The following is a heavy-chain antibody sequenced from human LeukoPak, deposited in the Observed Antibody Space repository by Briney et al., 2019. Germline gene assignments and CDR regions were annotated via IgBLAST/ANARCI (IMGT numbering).Heavy chain of an antibody. CDR3: ARRAGAYSHPYDY. CDR1: GFTVSANS. J-gene: IGHJ4*02. V-gene: IGHV3-53*01. D-gene: IGHD4/OR15-4a*01. Sequence: GGSLRLSCTVSGFTVSANSMSWVRQAPGKGLEWVSFIYSGTTHYSDSVKVRFTISRDNSKNTLYLQMNSLRAEDTAVYYCARRAGAYSHPYDYWGQGTLVTVSS. CDR2: IYSGTT.